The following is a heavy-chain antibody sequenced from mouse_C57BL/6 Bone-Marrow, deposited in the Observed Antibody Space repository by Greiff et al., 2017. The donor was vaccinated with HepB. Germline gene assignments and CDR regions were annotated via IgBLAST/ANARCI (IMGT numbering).Heavy chain of an antibody. CDR3: TTGVLRSDY. CDR2: IDPENGDT. D-gene: IGHD1-1*01. J-gene: IGHJ2*01. Sequence: VQLQQSGAELVRPGASVKLSCTASGFNIKDDYMHWVKQRPEQGLEWIGWIDPENGDTEYASKFQGKATITADTSSNPADLQLSSLTSEDTAVYSCTTGVLRSDYWGQGTPLTVSS. V-gene: IGHV14-4*01. CDR1: GFNIKDDY.